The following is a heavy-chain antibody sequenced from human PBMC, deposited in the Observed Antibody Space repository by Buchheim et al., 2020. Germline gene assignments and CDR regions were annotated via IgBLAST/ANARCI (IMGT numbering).Heavy chain of an antibody. Sequence: EVQLVQPGAEMKEPGESLKISCEGSGYTFDNYWIGWVRQMPGKGLEWMGIIYPGDSDTRNSPPFQGQVIISADKSTRTRYPQWNSLKASDTAMYYCARLGTDGYFFDHWGQGT. CDR3: ARLGTDGYFFDH. D-gene: IGHD5-24*01. V-gene: IGHV5-51*01. CDR1: GYTFDNYW. CDR2: IYPGDSDT. J-gene: IGHJ4*02.